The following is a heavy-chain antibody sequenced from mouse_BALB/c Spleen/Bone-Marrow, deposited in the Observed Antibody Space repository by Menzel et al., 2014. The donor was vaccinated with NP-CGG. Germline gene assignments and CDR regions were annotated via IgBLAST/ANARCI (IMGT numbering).Heavy chain of an antibody. CDR1: GFTFTDYF. V-gene: IGHV7-3*02. CDR3: ARGYYDDY. J-gene: IGHJ2*01. D-gene: IGHD2-4*01. CDR2: IRNKVNGYTT. Sequence: EVHLVESGGGLVQPGGSLRLSCATSGFTFTDYFMTWVRQPPGKALEWLGFIRNKVNGYTTEYSASVKGRFTISRNNCQSILYLLMNTVRAEDSATYYCARGYYDDYWGQGTTLTGSS.